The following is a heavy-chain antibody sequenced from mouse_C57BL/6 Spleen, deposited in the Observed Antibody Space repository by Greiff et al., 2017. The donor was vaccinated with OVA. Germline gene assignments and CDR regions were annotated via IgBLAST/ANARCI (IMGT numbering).Heavy chain of an antibody. J-gene: IGHJ4*01. CDR1: GYTFTSYW. D-gene: IGHD1-1*01. V-gene: IGHV1-5*01. Sequence: DVQLQESGTVLARPGASVKMSCKTSGYTFTSYWMHWVKQRPGQGLEWIGAIYPGNSDTSYNQKFKGKAKLTAVTSASTAYMELSSLTNEDSAVYYCTSLTTVVAEDAMDYWGQGTSVTVSS. CDR2: IYPGNSDT. CDR3: TSLTTVVAEDAMDY.